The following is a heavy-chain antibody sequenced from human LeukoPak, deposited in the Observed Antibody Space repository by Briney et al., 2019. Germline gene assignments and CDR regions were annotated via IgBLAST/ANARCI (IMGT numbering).Heavy chain of an antibody. V-gene: IGHV4-61*02. D-gene: IGHD5-18*01. CDR3: ARGRTADYYQYYMDV. CDR1: VDFVIRGSDY. CDR2: IYISGTT. Sequence: SDTVSLIYTVRVDFVIRGSDYWPWIRQTAGKGLEWIGRIYISGTTNYNPSLNSRVTISLDTSKNQFSLKLSSVSAADTAVYYCARGRTADYYQYYMDVWGKGTTVTVCS. J-gene: IGHJ6*03.